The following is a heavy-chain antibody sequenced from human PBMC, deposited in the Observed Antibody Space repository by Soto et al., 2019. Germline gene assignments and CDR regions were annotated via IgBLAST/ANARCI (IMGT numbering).Heavy chain of an antibody. CDR1: GFTFSSYA. CDR2: ISYDGSNK. D-gene: IGHD2-21*02. J-gene: IGHJ1*01. Sequence: QVQLVESGGGVVQPGRSLRLSCAASGFTFSSYAMHWVRQAPGKGLEWVAVISYDGSNKYYADSVKGRFTISRDNSKNTLYXXMXSXTAEDRAVYYCARGWLRWRITYCGGDCYSPAEYFQHWGQGTLVTVSS. V-gene: IGHV3-30-3*01. CDR3: ARGWLRWRITYCGGDCYSPAEYFQH.